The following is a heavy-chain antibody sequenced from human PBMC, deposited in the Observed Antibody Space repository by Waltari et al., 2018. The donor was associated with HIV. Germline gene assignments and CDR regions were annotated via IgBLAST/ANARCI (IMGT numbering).Heavy chain of an antibody. CDR2: MNPNSGNT. CDR3: ARGPQDYPKYYFDY. CDR1: GYTFTSYD. V-gene: IGHV1-8*01. Sequence: QVQLVQSGAEVKKPGASVKVSCKASGYTFTSYDINWVRPATGQGLGWLGWMNPNSGNTGYAQRFQGRVTMTRNTSISTAYMELSSLRSEDTAVYFCARGPQDYPKYYFDYWGQGTLVTVSS. D-gene: IGHD4-17*01. J-gene: IGHJ4*02.